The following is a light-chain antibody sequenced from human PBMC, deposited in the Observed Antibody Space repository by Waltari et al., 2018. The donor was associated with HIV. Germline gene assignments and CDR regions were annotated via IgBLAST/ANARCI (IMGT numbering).Light chain of an antibody. CDR3: QQYGSSLHS. V-gene: IGKV3D-20*01. CDR1: QSVSSSY. J-gene: IGKJ2*03. CDR2: DAS. Sequence: EIVLTQSPATLSLSPGERATLSCGASQSVSSSYVAWYQQKPGLAPRLLIYDASRRATGIPASFSGIGSGTDFTLTISRLEPEDFAVYYCQQYGSSLHSFGQGTKLEIK.